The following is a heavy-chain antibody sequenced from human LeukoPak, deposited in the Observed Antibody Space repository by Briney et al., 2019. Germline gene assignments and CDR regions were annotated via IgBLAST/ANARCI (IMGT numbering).Heavy chain of an antibody. V-gene: IGHV1-46*01. CDR1: GYTLTSFA. D-gene: IGHD1-26*01. CDR3: ARAWSISGSYYTGAFDI. J-gene: IGHJ3*02. Sequence: GASVKVSCKASGYTLTSFAMHWVRQAPGQGLEWMGIINPRGGSTSYTQKFQGRVTMTRNTSISTAYMELSSLRSEDTAVYYCARAWSISGSYYTGAFDIWGQGTMVTVSS. CDR2: INPRGGST.